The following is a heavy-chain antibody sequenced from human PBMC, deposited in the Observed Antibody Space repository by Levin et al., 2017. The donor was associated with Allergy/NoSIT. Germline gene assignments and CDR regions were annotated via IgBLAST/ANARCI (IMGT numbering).Heavy chain of an antibody. CDR3: ARNYYYMDV. CDR1: GFSFSIYV. CDR2: ISTGSNNI. Sequence: GGFLRLSCAASGFSFSIYVMNWVRQPPGKGLEWVASISTGSNNIWYADSVKGRFTISRDNAENSLYLQMSSLRAGDTAVYYCARNYYYMDVWGKGTTVTVSS. J-gene: IGHJ6*03. V-gene: IGHV3-21*01.